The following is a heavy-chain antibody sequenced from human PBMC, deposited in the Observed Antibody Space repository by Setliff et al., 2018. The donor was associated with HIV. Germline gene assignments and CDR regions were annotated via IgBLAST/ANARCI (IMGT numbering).Heavy chain of an antibody. V-gene: IGHV4-34*01. CDR2: INHRGST. J-gene: IGHJ4*02. CDR3: ARESPSSSWFYFDF. D-gene: IGHD6-13*01. CDR1: GGSFSDYY. Sequence: SETLSLTCAVYGGSFSDYYWTWIRQSPGKGLEWTGEINHRGSTNYNPSLKSRVTVSVDTSKNQFSLKLGSVTAADTAVYYCARESPSSSWFYFDFWGQGTQVTVSS.